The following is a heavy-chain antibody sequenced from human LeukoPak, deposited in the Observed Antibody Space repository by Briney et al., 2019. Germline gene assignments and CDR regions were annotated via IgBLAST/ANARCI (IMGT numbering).Heavy chain of an antibody. Sequence: ASQKVSSTASAYTFTSYGISWVRHTPGQGLEWMGWISDYNGNTNYAQKLQGRVTMNTDTSTSTAYMELRSVRSDDTGVYYCARDLGDTAMTAAGDYFDFWGQGTLVSVSS. CDR1: AYTFTSYG. CDR2: ISDYNGNT. J-gene: IGHJ4*02. D-gene: IGHD5-18*01. CDR3: ARDLGDTAMTAAGDYFDF. V-gene: IGHV1-18*01.